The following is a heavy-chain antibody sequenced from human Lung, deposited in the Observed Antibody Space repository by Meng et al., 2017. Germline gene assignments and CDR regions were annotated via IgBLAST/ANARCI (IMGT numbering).Heavy chain of an antibody. Sequence: GESLKISCAASGFSFSSYAMSWVRRAPGKGLEWLAAFSGGGITTYYADSVKDRFTISRHTSKNTMYLQVNSLRAEETALYYCAKYDYGLGGYFDYWGQGTLVTVSS. J-gene: IGHJ4*02. V-gene: IGHV3-23*01. CDR1: GFSFSSYA. CDR3: AKYDYGLGGYFDY. D-gene: IGHD3-16*01. CDR2: FSGGGITT.